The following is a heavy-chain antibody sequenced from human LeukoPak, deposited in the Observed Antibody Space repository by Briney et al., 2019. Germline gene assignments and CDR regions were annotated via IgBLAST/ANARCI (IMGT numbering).Heavy chain of an antibody. CDR1: GFTFSDYY. Sequence: PGGSLRLSCAASGFTFSDYYMSWIRQAPGKGLEWVSAISGSGGSTYYADPVKGRFTISRDNSKNTLYLQMNSLRAEDTAVYYCAKTSMTTVVYGMDVWGQGTTVTVSS. V-gene: IGHV3-23*01. CDR3: AKTSMTTVVYGMDV. J-gene: IGHJ6*02. CDR2: ISGSGGST. D-gene: IGHD4-17*01.